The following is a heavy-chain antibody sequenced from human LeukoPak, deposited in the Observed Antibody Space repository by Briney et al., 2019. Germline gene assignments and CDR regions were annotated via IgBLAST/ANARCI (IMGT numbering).Heavy chain of an antibody. D-gene: IGHD5-24*01. CDR1: GYTFTSYA. CDR2: IDTNTGNP. CDR3: AREAEMATITLDY. J-gene: IGHJ4*02. V-gene: IGHV7-4-1*02. Sequence: APVKVSCKASGYTFTSYAMNWVQQAPGQGLEWMGWIDTNTGNPTYAQGFTGRFVFSLDTSVSTAYLQISSLKAEDTAVCYCAREAEMATITLDYWGQGTLVTVSS.